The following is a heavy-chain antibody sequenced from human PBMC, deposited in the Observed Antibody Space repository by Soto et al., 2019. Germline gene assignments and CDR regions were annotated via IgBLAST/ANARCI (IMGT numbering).Heavy chain of an antibody. J-gene: IGHJ6*02. Sequence: ASVKVSCKASGYTFTGYYMHWVRQAPGQGLEWMGWINPNSGGTNYAQKFQGWVTMTRDTSISTAYMELSRLRSDDTAVYYCARAGLSGIAARPDYYYGMDVWGQGTTVTVSS. D-gene: IGHD6-6*01. V-gene: IGHV1-2*04. CDR3: ARAGLSGIAARPDYYYGMDV. CDR2: INPNSGGT. CDR1: GYTFTGYY.